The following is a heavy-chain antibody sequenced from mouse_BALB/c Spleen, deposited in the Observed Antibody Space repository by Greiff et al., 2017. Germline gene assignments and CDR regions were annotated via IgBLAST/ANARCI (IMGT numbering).Heavy chain of an antibody. CDR2: ISSGGSYT. V-gene: IGHV5-6*01. Sequence: EVKLVESGGDLVKPGGSLTLSCAASGFTFSSYGMSWVRQTPDKRLEWVATISSGGSYTYYPDSVKGRFTISRDNANNTLYLQMSSLKSEDTAMYYCARDYGSSYGAMDYWGQGTSVTVSS. D-gene: IGHD1-1*01. CDR3: ARDYGSSYGAMDY. J-gene: IGHJ4*01. CDR1: GFTFSSYG.